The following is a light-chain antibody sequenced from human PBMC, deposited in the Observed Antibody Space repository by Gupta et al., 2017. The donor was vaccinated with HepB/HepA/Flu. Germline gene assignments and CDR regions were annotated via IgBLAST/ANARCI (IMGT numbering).Light chain of an antibody. Sequence: EIVFTQSPGTLSLSPGERPTLSCRASQSVSSSYLAWYQQKPGQAPRPLIYGASSRATGLPDRFSGSGSGTDFTLTISMLEPEDFAVYYCQQYCSSPWTFGQGTKVEIK. V-gene: IGKV3-20*01. CDR3: QQYCSSPWT. J-gene: IGKJ1*01. CDR1: QSVSSSY. CDR2: GAS.